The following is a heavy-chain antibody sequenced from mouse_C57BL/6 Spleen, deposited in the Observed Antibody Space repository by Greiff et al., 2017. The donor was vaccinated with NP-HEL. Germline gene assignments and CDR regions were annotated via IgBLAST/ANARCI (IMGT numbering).Heavy chain of an antibody. V-gene: IGHV5-4*01. Sequence: EVQVVESGGGLVKPGGSLKLSCAASGFTFSSYAMSWVRQTPEKRLEWVATISDGGSYTYYPDNVKGRFTISRDNAKNNLYLQMSHLKSEDTAMYYCAREGGYGDYFDYWGQGTTLTVSS. D-gene: IGHD1-2*01. CDR1: GFTFSSYA. CDR3: AREGGYGDYFDY. CDR2: ISDGGSYT. J-gene: IGHJ2*01.